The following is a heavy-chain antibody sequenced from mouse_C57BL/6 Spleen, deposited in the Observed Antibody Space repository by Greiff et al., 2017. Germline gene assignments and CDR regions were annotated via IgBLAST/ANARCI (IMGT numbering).Heavy chain of an antibody. J-gene: IGHJ4*01. CDR1: GFTFTSYW. V-gene: IGHV1-55*01. CDR2: IYPGSGST. Sequence: QVQLQQPGAELVKPGASVKMSCKASGFTFTSYWLTWVKQRPGQGLEWIGDIYPGSGSTNYTEKFKSKATMTVDTSSSTAYMQLSSLTSEDSAVYYGARKERGHAMDYWGQGTSVTVAS. CDR3: ARKERGHAMDY.